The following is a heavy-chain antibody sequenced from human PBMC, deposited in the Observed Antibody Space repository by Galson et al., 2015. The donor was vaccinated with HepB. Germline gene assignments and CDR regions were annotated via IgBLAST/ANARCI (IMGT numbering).Heavy chain of an antibody. Sequence: SLRLSCAASGFTFSTYGMHWVRQAPGKGLEWVASIWYDGSNMYYTDSVKGRFIISRDNSKNTLYLQMNSLRAEDTAVYYCARGSGYSYGYPFDYWGQGTLVTVSS. CDR2: IWYDGSNM. CDR3: ARGSGYSYGYPFDY. CDR1: GFTFSTYG. V-gene: IGHV3-33*01. J-gene: IGHJ4*02. D-gene: IGHD5-18*01.